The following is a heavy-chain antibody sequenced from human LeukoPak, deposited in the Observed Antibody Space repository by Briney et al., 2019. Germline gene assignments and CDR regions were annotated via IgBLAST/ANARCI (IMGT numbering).Heavy chain of an antibody. CDR3: ARGEQWLVRGFDY. J-gene: IGHJ4*02. CDR1: GGSISTYY. CDR2: YHYTGTT. Sequence: SETLSLTCSVSGGSISTYYWTWIRQPPGKVPEWIGYYHYTGTTNYNPSLKSRVTISVDTSKNQFSLKLNSVTAADTAIYYCARGEQWLVRGFDYWGQGTLVTVSS. V-gene: IGHV4-59*01. D-gene: IGHD6-19*01.